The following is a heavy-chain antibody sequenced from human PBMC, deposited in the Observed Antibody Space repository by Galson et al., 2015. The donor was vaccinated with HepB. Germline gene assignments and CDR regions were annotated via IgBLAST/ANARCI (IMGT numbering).Heavy chain of an antibody. Sequence: SLRLSCAASGFTFSSYWTHWVRQAPGKGLVWVSRINSDGSSTSYADSVKGRFTISRDNSKNTLYLQMISLRGEDKAVYYCAKDLIVGAIRPDESGGFADYWGQGTLVTVSS. D-gene: IGHD1-26*01. CDR3: AKDLIVGAIRPDESGGFADY. CDR2: INSDGSST. J-gene: IGHJ4*02. CDR1: GFTFSSYW. V-gene: IGHV3-74*01.